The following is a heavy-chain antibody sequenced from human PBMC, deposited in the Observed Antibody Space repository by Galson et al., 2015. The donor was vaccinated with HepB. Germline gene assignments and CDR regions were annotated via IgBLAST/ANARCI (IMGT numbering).Heavy chain of an antibody. Sequence: ETLSLTCAVYGGSFSGYYCSWIRQPAGKGLEWIGRIYTSGSTNYNPSLKSRVTMSVDTSKNQFSLKLNSVAAADTAVYYCATSARGRYRLGYWGQGTLVTVSS. CDR3: ATSARGRYRLGY. CDR2: IYTSGST. J-gene: IGHJ4*02. V-gene: IGHV4-59*10. CDR1: GGSFSGYY. D-gene: IGHD3-16*02.